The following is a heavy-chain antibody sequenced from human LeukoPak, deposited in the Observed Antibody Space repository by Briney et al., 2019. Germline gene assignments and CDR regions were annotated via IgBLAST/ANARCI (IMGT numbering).Heavy chain of an antibody. J-gene: IGHJ3*02. V-gene: IGHV1-2*02. CDR3: AREYYDSSGLKHAFDI. Sequence: GASVRVSCKTSGHTFTDYYIHWVRQAPGQGLEWMGCIDPDSGGTKSPQRFQGRVTVTRDTSITTAYMELSRLSFDDTAVYYCAREYYDSSGLKHAFDIWGQGTMVTVSS. D-gene: IGHD3-22*01. CDR2: IDPDSGGT. CDR1: GHTFTDYY.